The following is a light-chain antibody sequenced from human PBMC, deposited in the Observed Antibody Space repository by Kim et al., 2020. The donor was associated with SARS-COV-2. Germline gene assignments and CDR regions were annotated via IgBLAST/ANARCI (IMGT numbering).Light chain of an antibody. CDR2: GKN. Sequence: SSELTQDPAVSVALGQTVRITCQGDSLRSYYASWYQQKPGQAHVLVIYGKNNRPSGIPDRFSGSSSGNTASLTITGAQAEDEADYYCNSRDSSGNHVGFG. V-gene: IGLV3-19*01. CDR1: SLRSYY. CDR3: NSRDSSGNHVG. J-gene: IGLJ2*01.